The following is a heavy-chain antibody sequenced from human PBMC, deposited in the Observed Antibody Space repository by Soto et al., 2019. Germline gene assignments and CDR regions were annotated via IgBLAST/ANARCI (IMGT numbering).Heavy chain of an antibody. CDR1: GFTFSSYG. CDR3: AKGAQGSYDY. Sequence: GSLRLSCAASGFTFSSYGMHWVRQAPGKGLEWVAVISYDGSNKYYADSVKGRFTISRDNSKNTLYLQMNSLRAEDTAVYYCAKGAQGSYDYWGQGTLVTVSS. V-gene: IGHV3-30*18. J-gene: IGHJ4*02. CDR2: ISYDGSNK.